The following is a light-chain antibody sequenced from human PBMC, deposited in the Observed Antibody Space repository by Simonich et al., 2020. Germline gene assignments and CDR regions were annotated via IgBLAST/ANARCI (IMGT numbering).Light chain of an antibody. J-gene: IGKJ4*01. CDR2: WAS. CDR3: QQYYSTPLP. CDR1: QSVLYSSNNKNY. Sequence: DIVMTQSPDYLAVSLGERATINCKSSQSVLYSSNNKNYLAWYQQKPGQPPKLLIYWASTRESGVPDRFSGSGSGTDFTLTIRSLQAEDVAVYYCQQYYSTPLPFGGGTKVEIK. V-gene: IGKV4-1*01.